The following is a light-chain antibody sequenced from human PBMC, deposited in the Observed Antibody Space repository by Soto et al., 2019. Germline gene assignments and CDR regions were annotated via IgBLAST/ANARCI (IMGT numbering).Light chain of an antibody. Sequence: QPVQTQSPSASASMGTSVKLTCTLSSGHSNYVIAWHQQQPEKGPRYLMKLNSDGSHSKGDGIPDRFSGSSSGAESYLTISSLQSEDEADYYCQNWDTGNRVFGGGTKLTVL. CDR2: LNSDGSH. CDR1: SGHSNYV. V-gene: IGLV4-69*01. CDR3: QNWDTGNRV. J-gene: IGLJ2*01.